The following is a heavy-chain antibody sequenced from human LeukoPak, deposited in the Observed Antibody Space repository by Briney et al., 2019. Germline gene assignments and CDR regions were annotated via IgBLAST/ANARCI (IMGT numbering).Heavy chain of an antibody. D-gene: IGHD3-3*01. J-gene: IGHJ4*02. CDR3: ARDGPNYYDFWSGYPEGGYFDY. Sequence: PGGSLRLSCAASGFTFSSYSMNWVRQAPGKGLEWVSPISSSSSYIYYADSVKGRFTISRDNAKNSLYLQMNSLRAEDTAVYYCARDGPNYYDFWSGYPEGGYFDYWGQGTLVTVSS. CDR2: ISSSSSYI. V-gene: IGHV3-21*01. CDR1: GFTFSSYS.